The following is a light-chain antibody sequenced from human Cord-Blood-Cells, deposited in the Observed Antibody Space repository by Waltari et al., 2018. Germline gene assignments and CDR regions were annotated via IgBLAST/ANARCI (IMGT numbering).Light chain of an antibody. CDR1: QSISSY. CDR2: AAS. Sequence: DIQMTQSPSSLSASVGDRVNITCRASQSISSYLNWYQQKPGKAPKLLIYAASSLQSGVPSRFSGSGSGTDFTLTISSLQPEDFATYYCQQSYSTPRTFGQGTKVETK. V-gene: IGKV1-39*01. J-gene: IGKJ1*01. CDR3: QQSYSTPRT.